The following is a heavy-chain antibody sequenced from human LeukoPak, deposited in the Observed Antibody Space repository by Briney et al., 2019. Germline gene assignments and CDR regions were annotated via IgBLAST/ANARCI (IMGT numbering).Heavy chain of an antibody. V-gene: IGHV4-30-2*01. CDR2: IYHTGST. D-gene: IGHD1-26*01. J-gene: IGHJ5*02. Sequence: SETPSLTCTVSGGSISGSGYYWSWIRQPPGKGLEWIGYIYHTGSTYYNPSLASRVTISVDRSKNQFSLRLTSVTAADTAVFYCARGGVGPTTNWFDPWGQGTLVTVSS. CDR3: ARGGVGPTTNWFDP. CDR1: GGSISGSGYY.